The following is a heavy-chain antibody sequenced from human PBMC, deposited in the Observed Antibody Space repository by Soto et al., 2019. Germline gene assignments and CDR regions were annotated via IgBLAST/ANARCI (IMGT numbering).Heavy chain of an antibody. J-gene: IGHJ4*02. V-gene: IGHV3-48*02. CDR3: ARESPYSQWLQTRYFDY. CDR1: RFTFSDYS. D-gene: IGHD6-19*01. CDR2: ISGGGETI. Sequence: GGSLRLSCAASRFTFSDYSMNWVRQAPGKGLEWVSYISGGGETIYYADSVRGRFTISRDNAKNSLFLQMNSLREEDTAVYYCARESPYSQWLQTRYFDYWGQGTLVTVYS.